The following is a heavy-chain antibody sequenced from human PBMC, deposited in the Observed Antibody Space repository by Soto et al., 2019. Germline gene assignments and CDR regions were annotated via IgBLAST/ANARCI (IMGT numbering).Heavy chain of an antibody. CDR1: GFMFTDYW. D-gene: IGHD2-21*01. J-gene: IGHJ4*02. Sequence: AGVSLRLSCAASGFMFTDYWMNLGRQPPGEGLEWVASIKQLGTESSYADSVKGRFTISRDNARNSLYLQVHSLRAEDTAVYYFVRDGVMAGLYFDLWGQGTLVTGSS. CDR3: VRDGVMAGLYFDL. CDR2: IKQLGTES. V-gene: IGHV3-7*01.